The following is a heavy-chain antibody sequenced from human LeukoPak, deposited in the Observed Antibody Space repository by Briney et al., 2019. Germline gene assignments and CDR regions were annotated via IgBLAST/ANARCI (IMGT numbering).Heavy chain of an antibody. CDR3: AREKMATIDY. CDR2: IYYSGST. V-gene: IGHV4-59*01. Sequence: SETLSLTCTVSGGSISSYYSSWIRQPPGKGLEWIGYIYYSGSTNYNPSLKSRVTISVDTSKNQFSLKLSSVTAADTAVYYCAREKMATIDYWGQGTLVTVSS. J-gene: IGHJ4*02. D-gene: IGHD5-24*01. CDR1: GGSISSYY.